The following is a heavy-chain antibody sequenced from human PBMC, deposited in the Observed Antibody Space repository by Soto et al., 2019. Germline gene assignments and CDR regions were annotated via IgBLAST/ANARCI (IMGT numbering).Heavy chain of an antibody. J-gene: IGHJ4*02. D-gene: IGHD2-8*02. CDR1: GGSFSGYY. CDR3: GREKITGLFDY. CDR2: INHSGST. V-gene: IGHV4-34*01. Sequence: QVQLQQWGAGLLKPSETLSLTCAVYGGSFSGYYWTWIRQPPGPGLEWSGEINHSGSTNYNPSLNSLVTPSVDTSNDQFSRKLTSVTAADKAVYYCGREKITGLFDYWGQGTLVTVSS.